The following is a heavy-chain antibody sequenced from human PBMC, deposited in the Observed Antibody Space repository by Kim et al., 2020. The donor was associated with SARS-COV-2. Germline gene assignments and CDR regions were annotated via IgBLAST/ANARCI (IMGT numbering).Heavy chain of an antibody. CDR3: ASPLRSSGWYRAYYYYGVDV. J-gene: IGHJ6*02. V-gene: IGHV1-2*02. D-gene: IGHD6-19*01. Sequence: ASVKVSCKASGYTFTGYYMHWVRQAPGQGLEWMGWINPNSGGTNYAQKFQGRVTITRDTSSSTAYIELSRLRSDDTAVYYRASPLRSSGWYRAYYYYGVDVWGQGTTVTVSS. CDR1: GYTFTGYY. CDR2: INPNSGGT.